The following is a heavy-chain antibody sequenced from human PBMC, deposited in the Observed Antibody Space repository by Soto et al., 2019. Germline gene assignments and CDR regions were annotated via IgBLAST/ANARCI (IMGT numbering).Heavy chain of an antibody. V-gene: IGHV5-51*01. D-gene: IGHD2-15*01. Sequence: GESLKISCKGSGYSFSSYWIGWVRQMPGKGLEWMGIIYPGDSDTRYSPSFQGLVTISADKYIAAAYLQWSSLKASDTAMYYCARNGGRGMKDAFDIWGQGTMVTVSS. CDR3: ARNGGRGMKDAFDI. J-gene: IGHJ3*02. CDR1: GYSFSSYW. CDR2: IYPGDSDT.